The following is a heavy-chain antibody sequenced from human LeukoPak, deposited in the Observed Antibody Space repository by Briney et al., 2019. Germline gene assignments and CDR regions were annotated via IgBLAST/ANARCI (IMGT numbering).Heavy chain of an antibody. D-gene: IGHD1-26*01. CDR3: ARDRYGVRSGSCDY. Sequence: SVKVSCKASGYIFNGEYMHWVGAGPGQGPGWVWRINPNCGGTNYAQKFQGRVTMTSGTSISTAYMELSRMRSDDTAVYYCARDRYGVRSGSCDYWGQGTLVTVSS. CDR1: GYIFNGEY. CDR2: INPNCGGT. J-gene: IGHJ4*02. V-gene: IGHV1-2*02.